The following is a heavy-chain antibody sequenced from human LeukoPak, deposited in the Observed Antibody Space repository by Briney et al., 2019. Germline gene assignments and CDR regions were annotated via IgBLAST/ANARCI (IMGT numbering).Heavy chain of an antibody. CDR3: ARQRFSTMIVVVIGEFDY. J-gene: IGHJ4*02. CDR2: ISVSSSYI. CDR1: GFTFSSYS. V-gene: IGHV3-21*01. Sequence: GGSLRLSCAASGFTFSSYSMSWVRQAPGKGLEWVSSISVSSSYIYYADSVKGRFTISGDNAKNSLYLQMNSLRAEDTAVYYCARQRFSTMIVVVIGEFDYWGQGTLVTVSS. D-gene: IGHD3-22*01.